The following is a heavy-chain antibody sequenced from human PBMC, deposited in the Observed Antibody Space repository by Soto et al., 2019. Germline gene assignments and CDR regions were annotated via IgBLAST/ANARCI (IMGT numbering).Heavy chain of an antibody. D-gene: IGHD4-17*01. Sequence: QVQVMQSGAVVKKPGDSVKVSCKTSGYIFSDYGINWVRQAPGQGLEWMGWISGYSGNANLAQKFQGRVTMTTDKSTRTAYTELRRLRSDDTAVYYCAKRTSGTTWGESDYWGQGTLVTVSS. V-gene: IGHV1-18*04. CDR2: ISGYSGNA. J-gene: IGHJ4*02. CDR3: AKRTSGTTWGESDY. CDR1: GYIFSDYG.